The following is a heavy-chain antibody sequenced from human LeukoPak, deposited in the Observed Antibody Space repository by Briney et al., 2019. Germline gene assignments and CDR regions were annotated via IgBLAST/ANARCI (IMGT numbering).Heavy chain of an antibody. CDR2: INAGNGNT. J-gene: IGHJ3*02. V-gene: IGHV1-3*01. CDR3: AKEKRGYYHDTSGPPDVFDI. CDR1: GYDFTSYA. Sequence: ASVKVSCKASGYDFTSYAMHWVRQAPGQRLEWMGWINAGNGNTKYSQKFQDRVTVTRDTCTSTAYMELSSLRSEDTAVYYCAKEKRGYYHDTSGPPDVFDIGAKGKRAPVSS. D-gene: IGHD3-22*01.